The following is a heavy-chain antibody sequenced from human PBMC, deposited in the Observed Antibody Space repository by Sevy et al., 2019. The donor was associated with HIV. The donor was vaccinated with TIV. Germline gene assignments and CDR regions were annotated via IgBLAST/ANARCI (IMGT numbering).Heavy chain of an antibody. D-gene: IGHD2-2*02. Sequence: ASVKVSCKASGYTFTSYGISWVRQAPGQGLEWMGWISAYNGNTNYAQKPQGRVTMTTDTSTSTAYMELRSLRSDDTAVYYCARLLLGYCSSTSCYTEDFDYWGQGTLVTVSS. CDR1: GYTFTSYG. CDR2: ISAYNGNT. CDR3: ARLLLGYCSSTSCYTEDFDY. J-gene: IGHJ4*02. V-gene: IGHV1-18*01.